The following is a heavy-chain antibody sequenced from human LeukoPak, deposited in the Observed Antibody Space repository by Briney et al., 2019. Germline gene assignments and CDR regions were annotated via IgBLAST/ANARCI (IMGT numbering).Heavy chain of an antibody. V-gene: IGHV4-39*02. CDR1: GDSITSSSFY. CDR3: ARDVLFGGVIVMGYFDY. CDR2: IYYSGST. D-gene: IGHD3-16*02. J-gene: IGHJ4*02. Sequence: SETLSLTCTVSGDSITSSSFYWAWIRQPPGKGLEWIGTIYYSGSTYYNPSLKSRVTISVDTSKNQFSLKLSSVTAADTAVYYCARDVLFGGVIVMGYFDYWGQGTLVTVSS.